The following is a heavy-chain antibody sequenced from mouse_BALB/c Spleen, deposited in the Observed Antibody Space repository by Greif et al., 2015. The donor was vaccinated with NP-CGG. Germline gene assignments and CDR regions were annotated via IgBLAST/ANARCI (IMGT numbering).Heavy chain of an antibody. V-gene: IGHV5-4*02. CDR3: ARGGGYNDV. J-gene: IGHJ1*01. CDR1: GFTFSDYY. CDR2: ISYGGSYT. Sequence: EVPLVVSGGGFVKPGGSLNLSCAASGFTFSDYYMYWVRQTPEKRLEWVATISYGGSYTYSPDSVKGRFTISRDNAKNNRCLKMSRVKAKDTAMNYCARGGGYNDVWGAETTGTVSS.